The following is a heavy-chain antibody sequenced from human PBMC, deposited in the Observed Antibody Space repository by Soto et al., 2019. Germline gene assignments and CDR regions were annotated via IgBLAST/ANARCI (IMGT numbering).Heavy chain of an antibody. CDR2: IYWDDDK. Sequence: FAPTPVNEEQPVAKACRSSWFPLQYRTMGMSWIRQPPGKALEWLALIYWDDDKRYSPSLKNRLTINKDTSKNQVVLTLTNVEAVDTATYYCAHSLYHYDNSSHYPYWYFDLWGRGTLDTVTS. J-gene: IGHJ2*01. D-gene: IGHD3-22*01. CDR1: WFPLQYRTMG. CDR3: AHSLYHYDNSSHYPYWYFDL. V-gene: IGHV2-5*02.